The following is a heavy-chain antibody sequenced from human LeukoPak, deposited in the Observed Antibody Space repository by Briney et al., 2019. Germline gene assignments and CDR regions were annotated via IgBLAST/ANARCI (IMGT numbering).Heavy chain of an antibody. V-gene: IGHV4-59*01. Sequence: SETLSLTCTVSGGSISSYYWSWIRQPPGKGLEWIGYIYYSGSTNYNPSLKSRVTISVDTSKNQFSLKLSSVTAADTAVYYCARDTPNGSGSYYTPYYYYGMDVWGQGTTVTVSS. CDR2: IYYSGST. D-gene: IGHD3-10*01. CDR3: ARDTPNGSGSYYTPYYYYGMDV. J-gene: IGHJ6*02. CDR1: GGSISSYY.